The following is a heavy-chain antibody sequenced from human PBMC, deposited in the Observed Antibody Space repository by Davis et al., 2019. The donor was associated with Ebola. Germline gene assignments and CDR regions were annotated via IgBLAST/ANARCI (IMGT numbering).Heavy chain of an antibody. D-gene: IGHD2-2*01. CDR2: IYPGDSDT. CDR3: ASQSPGIGVVRRLPDGFDI. Sequence: GGSLRLSCRGSGYTSSSYWIGWVRQMPGKGLEWMGIIYPGDSDTRYSPSFQGQVTMSADKSTNTAYLQWSSLKASDTAMYYCASQSPGIGVVRRLPDGFDIWGQGTMVTVSS. V-gene: IGHV5-51*01. J-gene: IGHJ3*02. CDR1: GYTSSSYW.